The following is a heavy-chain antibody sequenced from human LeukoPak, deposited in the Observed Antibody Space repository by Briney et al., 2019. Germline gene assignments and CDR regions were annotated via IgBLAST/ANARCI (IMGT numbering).Heavy chain of an antibody. D-gene: IGHD5-18*01. Sequence: GASVKVPCKASGFSFTNSAVQWVRQARGQGLEWIGWIVVGSGNTIYVQKFQERVTITRDMSTSTACMELSSLRSEDTAVYYCAAGYIGGAMVTNAFDIWGQGTMVTVSS. CDR1: GFSFTNSA. CDR2: IVVGSGNT. J-gene: IGHJ3*02. V-gene: IGHV1-58*01. CDR3: AAGYIGGAMVTNAFDI.